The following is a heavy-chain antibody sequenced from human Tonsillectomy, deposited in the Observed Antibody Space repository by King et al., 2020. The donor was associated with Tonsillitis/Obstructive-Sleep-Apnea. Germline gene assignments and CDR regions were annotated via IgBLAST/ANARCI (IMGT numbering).Heavy chain of an antibody. CDR1: GGSISSSSSY. J-gene: IGHJ3*02. V-gene: IGHV4-39*01. Sequence: LQLQESGPGLVKPSETLSLTCTVSGGSISSSSSYWAWIRQPPGKGLEWIGSIYHSGSTYYNPSLKRRLTMSVDTSKNQFSLKLSSVTAEDTALYFCARSTIITLGGVIPPWHAFDIWGQGTLVSVSS. CDR3: ARSTIITLGGVIPPWHAFDI. CDR2: IYHSGST. D-gene: IGHD3-16*01.